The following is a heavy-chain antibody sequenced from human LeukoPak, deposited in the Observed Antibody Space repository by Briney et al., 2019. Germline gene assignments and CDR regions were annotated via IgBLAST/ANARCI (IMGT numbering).Heavy chain of an antibody. CDR3: AKVSPGYCSGGSCPYYSDY. V-gene: IGHV3-23*01. J-gene: IGHJ4*02. CDR2: ISGSGGST. Sequence: GGSLRLSCAASGFTFSSYAMSWVRQAPGKGLEWVSAISGSGGSTYYADSVKGRFTISRDNSKNTLYLQMNSLRAEDTAVYYCAKVSPGYCSGGSCPYYSDYWGQGTLVTVSS. CDR1: GFTFSSYA. D-gene: IGHD2-15*01.